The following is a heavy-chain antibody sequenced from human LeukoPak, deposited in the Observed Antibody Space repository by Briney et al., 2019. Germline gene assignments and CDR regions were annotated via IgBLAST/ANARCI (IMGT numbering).Heavy chain of an antibody. D-gene: IGHD1-26*01. CDR2: IRGDGSLL. V-gene: IGHV3-74*01. Sequence: GGSLRLSCEASGFHFSSHWMHWVRHAPGKGLVWISNIRGDGSLLGYADSVKGRFTLSRGNAKNALFLHMTSLRAEDTAVYYCARDEVGAPPIDYWGQGALVTVSS. CDR3: ARDEVGAPPIDY. CDR1: GFHFSSHW. J-gene: IGHJ4*02.